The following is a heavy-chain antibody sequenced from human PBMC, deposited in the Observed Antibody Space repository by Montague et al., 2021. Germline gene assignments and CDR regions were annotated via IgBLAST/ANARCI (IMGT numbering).Heavy chain of an antibody. Sequence: SETLSLTCTVSGGSISGYWSWIRQPPGKGLEWLGYIYYTGTTKYNPSIRSRVTISVDTSKNQFSLKLSSVTAADTAVYYCARVDDHGHSDYWGQGTLVTVSS. J-gene: IGHJ4*02. CDR1: GGSISGY. V-gene: IGHV4-59*12. CDR3: ARVDDHGHSDY. CDR2: IYYTGTT. D-gene: IGHD1-1*01.